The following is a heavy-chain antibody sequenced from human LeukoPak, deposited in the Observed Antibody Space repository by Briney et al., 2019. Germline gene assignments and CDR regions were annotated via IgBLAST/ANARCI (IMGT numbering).Heavy chain of an antibody. Sequence: PGGSLRLSCAASGFTFSSYEMNWVRQAPGKGLEWVSYISSSGSTIYHADSVKGRFTISRDNAKNSLYLQMNSLRAEDTAVYYCARDHRGPGIGAYYYYYGMDVWGQGTTVTVSS. CDR3: ARDHRGPGIGAYYYYYGMDV. J-gene: IGHJ6*02. CDR2: ISSSGSTI. V-gene: IGHV3-48*03. CDR1: GFTFSSYE. D-gene: IGHD3-10*01.